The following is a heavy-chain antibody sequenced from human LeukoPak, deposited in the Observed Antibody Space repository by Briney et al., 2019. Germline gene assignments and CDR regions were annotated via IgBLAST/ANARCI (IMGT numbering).Heavy chain of an antibody. CDR3: ARASLRYFDWLLGTGMDV. D-gene: IGHD3-9*01. CDR2: ISSSGSTI. V-gene: IGHV3-48*03. CDR1: GFTFSSYE. J-gene: IGHJ6*04. Sequence: GGSLRLSCAASGFTFSSYEMNWVRQAPGKGLGWVSYISSSGSTIYYADSVKGRFTISRDNAKNSLYLQMNSLRAEDTAVYYCARASLRYFDWLLGTGMDVWGKGTTVTVSS.